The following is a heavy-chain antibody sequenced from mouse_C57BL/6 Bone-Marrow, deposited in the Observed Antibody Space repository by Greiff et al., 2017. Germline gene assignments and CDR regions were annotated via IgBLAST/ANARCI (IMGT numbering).Heavy chain of an antibody. CDR1: GYTFTSYW. Sequence: QVQLQQPGAELVMPGASVKLSCKASGYTFTSYWMHWVKQRPGQGLEWIGEIDPSDSYTNYNQKFKGKSTLTVDKSSRSAYMQLSSLTSEDSAVYYCARLYDGYYFYFDYWGQGTTLTVSS. V-gene: IGHV1-69*01. D-gene: IGHD2-3*01. J-gene: IGHJ2*01. CDR2: IDPSDSYT. CDR3: ARLYDGYYFYFDY.